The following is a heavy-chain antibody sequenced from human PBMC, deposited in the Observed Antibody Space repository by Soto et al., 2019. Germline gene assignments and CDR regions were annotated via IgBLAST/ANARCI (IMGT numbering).Heavy chain of an antibody. CDR3: ARDQDYGDVGGMDV. D-gene: IGHD4-17*01. CDR2: ISFDGSQE. Sequence: QVRLVESGGGVVQPGSSLRVSCTASGFTFSAYGMHWVRQTPGQGLEWVAVISFDGSQENHADSLKGRFTISRDNSKNTLLLQMNSLRPEDTGVYYCARDQDYGDVGGMDVWGQGTTVSVSS. V-gene: IGHV3-30*03. CDR1: GFTFSAYG. J-gene: IGHJ6*02.